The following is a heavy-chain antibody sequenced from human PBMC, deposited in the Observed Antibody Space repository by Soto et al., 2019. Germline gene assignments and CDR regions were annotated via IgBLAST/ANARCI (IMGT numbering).Heavy chain of an antibody. V-gene: IGHV1-18*01. CDR2: ISAYNGNT. J-gene: IGHJ4*02. Sequence: QVQLVQSGAEVKKPGASVKVSCKASGYTFTSYGISWVRQAPGQGLEWMGWISAYNGNTNYAQKLQGRVTMTTDTSTSTAHMELRSLRSDDTAVYYCARFHTIFGVVAEYYFDYWGQGTLVTVSS. D-gene: IGHD3-3*01. CDR3: ARFHTIFGVVAEYYFDY. CDR1: GYTFTSYG.